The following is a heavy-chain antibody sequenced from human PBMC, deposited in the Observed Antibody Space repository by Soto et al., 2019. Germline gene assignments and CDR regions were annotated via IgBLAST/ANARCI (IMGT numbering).Heavy chain of an antibody. D-gene: IGHD4-17*01. CDR2: IKQDGSEK. Sequence: PGGSLRLSCAASGFTFSSHGMSWVRQAPGKGLEWVANIKQDGSEKYYVDSVKGRFIISRDNAKNSLFLQMNSLRADDTAVYYCGRVPLDGNYANGVDVWGQGTTVTVSS. CDR1: GFTFSSHG. CDR3: GRVPLDGNYANGVDV. V-gene: IGHV3-7*03. J-gene: IGHJ6*02.